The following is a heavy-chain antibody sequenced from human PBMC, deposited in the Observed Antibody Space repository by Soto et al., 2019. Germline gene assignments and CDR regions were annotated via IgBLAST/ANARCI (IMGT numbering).Heavy chain of an antibody. CDR1: GGSISSGGYS. D-gene: IGHD2-15*01. CDR2: IYHSGST. Sequence: TSETLSLTCAVSGGSISSGGYSWSWIRQPPGKGLEWIGYIYHSGSTYYNPSLKSRVTISVDRSKNQFSLKLSSVTAADTAVYYCARTCSGGSCYSGIDYWGQGTLVTVSS. V-gene: IGHV4-30-2*01. J-gene: IGHJ4*02. CDR3: ARTCSGGSCYSGIDY.